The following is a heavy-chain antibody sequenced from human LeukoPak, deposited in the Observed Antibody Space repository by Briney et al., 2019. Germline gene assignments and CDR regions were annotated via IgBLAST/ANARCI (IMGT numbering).Heavy chain of an antibody. V-gene: IGHV3-33*01. CDR2: IWYDGSNK. Sequence: QPGRSLRLSCAASGFTFSSYGMHWARQAPGKGLEWVAVIWYDGSNKYYADSVKGRFTISRDNSKNTLYLQMNSLRAEDTAVYYCARDHCSSTSCYADYWGQGTLVTVSS. CDR1: GFTFSSYG. D-gene: IGHD2-2*01. CDR3: ARDHCSSTSCYADY. J-gene: IGHJ4*02.